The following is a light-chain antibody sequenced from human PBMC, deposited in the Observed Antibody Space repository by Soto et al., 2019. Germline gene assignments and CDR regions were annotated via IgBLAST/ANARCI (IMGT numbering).Light chain of an antibody. CDR2: GNI. CDR1: SSNIGAGYD. J-gene: IGLJ1*01. Sequence: QSVLTQPPSVSGAPGQRVTISCTGSSSNIGAGYDVHWYQQRPGTAPKLLIFGNINRPSGVPDRFSGSKSGTSASLAITGLQAEDEGDYYCPSYDSTPSARHVFGTGTK. CDR3: PSYDSTPSARHV. V-gene: IGLV1-40*01.